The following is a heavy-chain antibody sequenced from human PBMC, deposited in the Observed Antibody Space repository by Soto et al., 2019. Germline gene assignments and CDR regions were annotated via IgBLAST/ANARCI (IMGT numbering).Heavy chain of an antibody. V-gene: IGHV3-23*01. Sequence: RLSCAASGFTFSSYAMSWVRQAPGKGLEWVSAISGSGGSTYYADSVKGRFTISRDNSKNTLYLQMNSLRAEDTAVYYCAKSPRPAVAADYWGQGTLVTVSS. D-gene: IGHD6-19*01. CDR3: AKSPRPAVAADY. J-gene: IGHJ4*02. CDR1: GFTFSSYA. CDR2: ISGSGGST.